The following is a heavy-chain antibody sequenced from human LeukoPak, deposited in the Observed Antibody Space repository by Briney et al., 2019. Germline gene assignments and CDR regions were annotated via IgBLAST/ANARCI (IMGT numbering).Heavy chain of an antibody. CDR3: ARAYLSRFDY. V-gene: IGHV4-34*01. Sequence: SETLSLTCAVYGGSFSGYYWSWIRQPPGNGLEWIGGINHSGSTNYNPSLKSRVTISVDTSKNQFSLKLSSVTAADTAVYYCARAYLSRFDYWGQGTLVTVSS. CDR1: GGSFSGYY. CDR2: INHSGST. J-gene: IGHJ4*02. D-gene: IGHD6-6*01.